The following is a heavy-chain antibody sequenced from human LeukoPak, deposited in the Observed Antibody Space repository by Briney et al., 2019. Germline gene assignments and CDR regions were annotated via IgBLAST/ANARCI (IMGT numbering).Heavy chain of an antibody. CDR1: GYTFTSYG. CDR2: ISAYNGNT. CDR3: ARDQGGSGWYEWNWFDP. Sequence: ASVKVSCKASGYTFTSYGISWVRPAPGQGLEWMGWISAYNGNTNYAQKLQGRVTMTTDTSTSTAYMELRSLRSDDTAVYYCARDQGGSGWYEWNWFDPWGQGTLVTVSS. J-gene: IGHJ5*02. D-gene: IGHD6-19*01. V-gene: IGHV1-18*01.